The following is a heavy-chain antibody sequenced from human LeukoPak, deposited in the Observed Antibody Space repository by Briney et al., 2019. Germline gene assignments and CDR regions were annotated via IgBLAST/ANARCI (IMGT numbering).Heavy chain of an antibody. CDR1: GGSISSYS. V-gene: IGHV4-59*01. Sequence: PSETLSLTCTASGGSISSYSWTWLRQPPGKGLEWIGSIYYSGSTNYNSSLKSRVTISVDTSKNPFSLKLSSVTAADTAVYYCVRDRVLGAFDIWGPGTMVTVSS. J-gene: IGHJ3*02. CDR3: VRDRVLGAFDI. CDR2: IYYSGST. D-gene: IGHD3-16*01.